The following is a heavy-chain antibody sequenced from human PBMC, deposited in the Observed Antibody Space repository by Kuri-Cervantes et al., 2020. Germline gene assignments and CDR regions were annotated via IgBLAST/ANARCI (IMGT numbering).Heavy chain of an antibody. CDR1: GYSISSGYY. D-gene: IGHD6-19*01. Sequence: GSLRLSCTVSGYSISSGYYWGWIRQPPGKGLEWIGSIYHSGSTYYNPSLKSRLTISVDTSRRQFSLKLRSLTAADTAVYYCARGRGWGFDPWGQGTLVTVSS. CDR2: IYHSGST. J-gene: IGHJ5*02. CDR3: ARGRGWGFDP. V-gene: IGHV4-38-2*02.